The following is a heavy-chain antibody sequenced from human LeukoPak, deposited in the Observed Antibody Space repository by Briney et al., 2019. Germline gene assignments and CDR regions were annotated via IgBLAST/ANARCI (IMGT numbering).Heavy chain of an antibody. Sequence: SVKVSCKASGGTFSSYAISWVRQAPGHGLEWMGEIIPIFGTANYAQKFQGRVTITADKSTSTAYMELSSLRSEDTAVYYCARSSGYKTEYFQHWGQGTLVTVSS. CDR3: ARSSGYKTEYFQH. V-gene: IGHV1-69*06. CDR1: GGTFSSYA. CDR2: IIPIFGTA. J-gene: IGHJ1*01. D-gene: IGHD3-22*01.